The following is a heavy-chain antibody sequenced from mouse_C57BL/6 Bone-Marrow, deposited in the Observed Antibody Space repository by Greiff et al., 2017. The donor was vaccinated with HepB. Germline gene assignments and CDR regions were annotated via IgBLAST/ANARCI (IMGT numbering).Heavy chain of an antibody. V-gene: IGHV1-87*01. D-gene: IGHD2-1*01. CDR2: IYPGDGDT. CDR3: ARGRGNYD. J-gene: IGHJ2*01. CDR1: GYTFTSYW. Sequence: VKLVESGAELARPGASVKLSCKASGYTFTSYWMQWVKQRHGQGLEWIGAIYPGDGDTRYTQKFKAKATLTADKSSSTAYMQLSSLASEDSAVYYCARGRGNYDWGQGTTLTVSS.